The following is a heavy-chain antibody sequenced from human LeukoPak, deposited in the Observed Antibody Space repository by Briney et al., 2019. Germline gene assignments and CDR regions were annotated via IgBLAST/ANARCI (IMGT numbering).Heavy chain of an antibody. CDR3: ARIGTNWNFDY. Sequence: GGSLRLSCAASGFTFSDHYMDWVRQAPGRGLEWVGRIRNKANSYTTEYAASVKGRFTLSRDDSKNSLYLQMNSLKTEDTAVYYCARIGTNWNFDYWGQGTLVTVSS. V-gene: IGHV3-72*01. D-gene: IGHD1-20*01. J-gene: IGHJ4*02. CDR1: GFTFSDHY. CDR2: IRNKANSYTT.